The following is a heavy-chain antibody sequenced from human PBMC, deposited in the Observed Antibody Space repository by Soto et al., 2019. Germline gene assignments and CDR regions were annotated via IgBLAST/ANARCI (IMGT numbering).Heavy chain of an antibody. Sequence: EVQLVQSGAEVKKPGESLKISCKGSGYSFTSYWIGWVRQMPGKGLEWMGIIYPGDSDTRYSPSFQGHVTISADKSISTAYLQWSSRKASDPAMYYCARQASHYSSGEPFDYWGQGTLVTVSS. V-gene: IGHV5-51*01. CDR2: IYPGDSDT. CDR3: ARQASHYSSGEPFDY. D-gene: IGHD6-19*01. J-gene: IGHJ4*02. CDR1: GYSFTSYW.